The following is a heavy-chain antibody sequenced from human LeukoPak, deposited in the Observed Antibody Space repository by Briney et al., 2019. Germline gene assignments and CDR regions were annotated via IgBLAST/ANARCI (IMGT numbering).Heavy chain of an antibody. Sequence: ASVKVSCKASGYTFTSYDINWVRQATGQGLEWMGWMNPNSGNTGDAQKFQGRVTMTRNTSISTAYMELSSLRSEDTAVYYCARIIDCSGGSCYSYWGQGTLVTVSS. CDR3: ARIIDCSGGSCYSY. J-gene: IGHJ4*02. D-gene: IGHD2-15*01. CDR2: MNPNSGNT. CDR1: GYTFTSYD. V-gene: IGHV1-8*01.